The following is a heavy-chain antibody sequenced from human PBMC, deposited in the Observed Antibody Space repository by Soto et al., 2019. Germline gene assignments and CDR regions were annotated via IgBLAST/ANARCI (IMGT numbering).Heavy chain of an antibody. CDR3: ATGSGRGFFDY. D-gene: IGHD3-10*01. V-gene: IGHV1-69*02. Sequence: QVQLVQSGAEVKKPGSSVKVSCKASGGTFSSYTINWVRQAPGQGLEWMGRILPILGIANYAQKFQGRVTVTADQSTSTAYMELSSLTSEDTAVYYCATGSGRGFFDYWGQGTLVTASS. J-gene: IGHJ4*02. CDR2: ILPILGIA. CDR1: GGTFSSYT.